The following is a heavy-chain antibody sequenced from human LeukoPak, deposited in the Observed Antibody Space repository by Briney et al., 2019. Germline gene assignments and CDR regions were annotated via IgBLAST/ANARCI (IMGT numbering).Heavy chain of an antibody. D-gene: IGHD5-24*01. Sequence: GASVKVSCKASGYTFTGYYMHWARQAPGQGLEWMGWINPNSGGTNYAQKFRGRVTMTRDTSISTAYMELSRLRSDDTAVYYYARDSHKMVTNSPLRYWGQGTLVTVSS. J-gene: IGHJ4*02. CDR2: INPNSGGT. V-gene: IGHV1-2*02. CDR3: ARDSHKMVTNSPLRY. CDR1: GYTFTGYY.